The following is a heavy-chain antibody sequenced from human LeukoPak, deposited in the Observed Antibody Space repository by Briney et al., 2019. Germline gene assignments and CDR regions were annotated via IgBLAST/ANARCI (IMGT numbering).Heavy chain of an antibody. CDR2: IYYGGTT. V-gene: IGHV4-39*01. D-gene: IGHD1/OR15-1a*01. Sequence: PSETLSLTCTVSGGSLSTDTYYWSWIRQPPGKGLEWIGSIYYGGTTYYKESLKNRLSMSVDTSKNEFSVKLRYVTAADTAVFFCASRRTLSQSGHFDYWGQGILVTVSS. CDR3: ASRRTLSQSGHFDY. CDR1: GGSLSTDTYY. J-gene: IGHJ4*02.